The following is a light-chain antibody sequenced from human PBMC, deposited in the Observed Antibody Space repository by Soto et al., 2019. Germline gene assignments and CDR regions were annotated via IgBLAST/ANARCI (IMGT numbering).Light chain of an antibody. Sequence: ENVLTQSPGILSLSPGERATLSCRATQSVTNRYFAWYQQKPGQAPRLLIYGISSRATDIPDRFRGSGSGTDYTLTISRLEPEDFVVYYCQQYSTLPHTFGQGTKLEVK. CDR1: QSVTNRY. J-gene: IGKJ2*01. CDR3: QQYSTLPHT. CDR2: GIS. V-gene: IGKV3-20*01.